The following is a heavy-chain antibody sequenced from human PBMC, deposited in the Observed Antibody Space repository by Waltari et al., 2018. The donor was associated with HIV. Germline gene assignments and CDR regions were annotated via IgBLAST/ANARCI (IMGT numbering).Heavy chain of an antibody. V-gene: IGHV3-23*01. CDR3: TKDPVTAVGNINWFDP. J-gene: IGHJ5*02. CDR1: GFSFSIYA. D-gene: IGHD6-13*01. Sequence: EVQLLESGGGLVQPGGSLRLSCRASGFSFSIYAMNWVRQAPGKGLEWVAGISGSGDNRYYADSVKGRFTISRDNSKNKVFLQMKSLRPEDTAFYYCTKDPVTAVGNINWFDPWGQGTLVIVSS. CDR2: ISGSGDNR.